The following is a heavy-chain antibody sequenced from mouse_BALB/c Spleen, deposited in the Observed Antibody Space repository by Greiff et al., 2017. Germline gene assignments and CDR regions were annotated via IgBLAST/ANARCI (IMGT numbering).Heavy chain of an antibody. V-gene: IGHV1-31*01. Sequence: EVKLQESGPELVKPGASVKISCKASGYSFTGYYMHWVKQSHVKSLEWIGRINPYNGATSYNQNFKDKASLTVDKSSSTAYMELHSLTSEDSAVYYCARERGRGAMDYWGQGTSVTVSS. CDR3: ARERGRGAMDY. CDR1: GYSFTGYY. D-gene: IGHD1-3*01. CDR2: INPYNGAT. J-gene: IGHJ4*01.